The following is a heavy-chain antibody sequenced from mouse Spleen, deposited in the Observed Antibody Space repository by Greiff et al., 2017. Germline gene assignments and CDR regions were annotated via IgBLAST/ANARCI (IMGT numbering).Heavy chain of an antibody. CDR3: ARGLGLGDY. CDR1: GFTFSDYY. V-gene: IGHV5-16*01. J-gene: IGHJ4*01. CDR2: INYDGSST. D-gene: IGHD4-1*01. Sequence: EVQRVESEGGLVQPGSSMKLSCTASGFTFSDYYMAWVRQVPEKGLEWVANINYDGSSTYYLDSLKSRFIISRDNAKNILYLQMSSLKSEDTATYYCARGLGLGDYWGQGTSVTVSS.